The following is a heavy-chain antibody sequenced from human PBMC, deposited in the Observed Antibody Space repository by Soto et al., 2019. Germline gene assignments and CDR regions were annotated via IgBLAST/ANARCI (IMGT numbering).Heavy chain of an antibody. CDR3: ARVVRYSYGYRVPVYFDY. CDR1: GYTFTSYA. V-gene: IGHV1-3*01. J-gene: IGHJ4*02. CDR2: INAGNGNT. Sequence: QVQLVQSGAEVKKPGASVKVSCKASGYTFTSYAMHWVRQAPGQRLEWMGWINAGNGNTKYSQKFQGRVTITRDTSASTADMELSSLRSEDTAVYYCARVVRYSYGYRVPVYFDYWGQGTLVTVSS. D-gene: IGHD5-18*01.